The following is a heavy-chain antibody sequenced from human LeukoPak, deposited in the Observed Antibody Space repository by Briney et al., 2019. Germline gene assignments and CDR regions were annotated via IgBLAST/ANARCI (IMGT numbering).Heavy chain of an antibody. D-gene: IGHD4-17*01. V-gene: IGHV3-23*01. CDR3: ARATTVTSDFDY. CDR2: ISGSGGST. Sequence: GSLRLSCAASGFTFSSYAMSWVRQAPGKGLEWVSAISGSGGSTYYADSVKGRFTISRDNSKNTLYLQMNSLRAEDTAVYYCARATTVTSDFDYWGQGTLVTVSS. J-gene: IGHJ4*02. CDR1: GFTFSSYA.